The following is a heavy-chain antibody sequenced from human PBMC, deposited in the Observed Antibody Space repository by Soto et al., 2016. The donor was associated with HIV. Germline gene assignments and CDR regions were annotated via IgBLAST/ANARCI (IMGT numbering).Heavy chain of an antibody. J-gene: IGHJ3*02. V-gene: IGHV3-74*01. CDR1: GFTFSSYW. CDR2: INSDGSST. CDR3: ARGSGGDAFDI. D-gene: IGHD6-19*01. Sequence: EVQLVESGGGLVQPGGSLRLSCAASGFTFSSYWMHWVRQAPGKGLVWVSRINSDGSSTSYADSVKGRFTISRDNAKNTLYLQMNSLRAEDTAVYYCARGSGGDAFDIVGPRGQWVTVSS.